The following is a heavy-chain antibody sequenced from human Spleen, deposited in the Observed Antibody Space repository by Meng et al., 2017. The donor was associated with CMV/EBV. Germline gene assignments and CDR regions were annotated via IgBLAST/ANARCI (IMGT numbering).Heavy chain of an antibody. J-gene: IGHJ3*02. CDR1: GYSISSGTYY. D-gene: IGHD2-2*02. CDR3: SRRRNIVVVPTAIRDAFDI. CDR2: IYYSGRT. V-gene: IGHV4-39*01. Sequence: SETLSLTCTVSGYSISSGTYYWAWIRQSPGKGLEWIGNIYYSGRTFYNPSLRSRVTISVENSKNQFSLKLNSVTAADTAVYYCSRRRNIVVVPTAIRDAFDIWGQGTMVTVSS.